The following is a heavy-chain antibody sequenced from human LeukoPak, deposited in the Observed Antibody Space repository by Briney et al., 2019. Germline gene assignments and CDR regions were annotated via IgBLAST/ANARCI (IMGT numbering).Heavy chain of an antibody. CDR2: IYSGGST. Sequence: GGSLRLSCAASGFTVSSNYMSWVRQAPGKGLEWVSVIYSGGSTYYPDSVKGRFTISRDNSKNTLYLQMNSLRAEDTAVYYCARDSAVVLLYGMDVWGQGTTVTVSS. CDR1: GFTVSSNY. CDR3: ARDSAVVLLYGMDV. D-gene: IGHD3-10*01. V-gene: IGHV3-66*01. J-gene: IGHJ6*02.